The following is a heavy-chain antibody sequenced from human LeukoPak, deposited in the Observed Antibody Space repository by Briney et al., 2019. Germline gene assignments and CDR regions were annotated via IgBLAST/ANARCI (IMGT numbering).Heavy chain of an antibody. Sequence: ASVKISCKTSGYTFTNYYIHWVRQAPGQGLEWMGIINPNGGGTKYAQKFQGRVTMTRDMSTTVYMELSSLRSEDTALYYCARGGRYAPSDYWGQGTLATVSS. CDR1: GYTFTNYY. V-gene: IGHV1-46*01. CDR3: ARGGRYAPSDY. D-gene: IGHD2-2*01. CDR2: INPNGGGT. J-gene: IGHJ4*02.